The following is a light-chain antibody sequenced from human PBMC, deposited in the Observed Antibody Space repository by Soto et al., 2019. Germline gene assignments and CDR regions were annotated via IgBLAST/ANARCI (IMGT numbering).Light chain of an antibody. V-gene: IGLV2-11*01. CDR3: CSYAGRYTYI. CDR2: DVS. CDR1: SSDVGGYNY. J-gene: IGLJ1*01. Sequence: QSVLTQPRSVSGSPGQSVTISCAGTSSDVGGYNYVSWYQQHPGKAPKLMIYDVSKRPSGVPDRFSGSKSGNTASLTISGLHAEDEADYSCCSYAGRYTYIFGTGTKVTVL.